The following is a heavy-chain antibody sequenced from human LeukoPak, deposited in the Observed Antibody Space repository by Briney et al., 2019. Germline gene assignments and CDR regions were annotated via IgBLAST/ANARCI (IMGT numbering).Heavy chain of an antibody. V-gene: IGHV3-23*01. J-gene: IGHJ4*02. D-gene: IGHD3-10*01. Sequence: GGSLRLSCAASGFTFSTYVMSWVRQAPGKGLEWVSTISGTGGGTYYADSVKGRFTISRDNSKNTLSLQMNSLRAEDTAVYYCTKDCGTGCYGVFDYWGQGTLVTVSS. CDR1: GFTFSTYV. CDR3: TKDCGTGCYGVFDY. CDR2: ISGTGGGT.